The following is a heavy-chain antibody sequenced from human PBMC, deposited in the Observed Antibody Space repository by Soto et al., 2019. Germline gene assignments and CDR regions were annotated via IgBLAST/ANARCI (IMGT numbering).Heavy chain of an antibody. CDR3: ARDADASGWYHYGMDV. CDR2: IKQDGSEK. J-gene: IGHJ6*02. CDR1: GFTLSSYW. V-gene: IGHV3-7*01. D-gene: IGHD6-19*01. Sequence: QPGGSLRLSCAASGFTLSSYWMNWVRQAPGKGLEWVANIKQDGSEKYYVDSVKGRFIISRDNAKNSLYLQVNSLRDEDTAVYYCARDADASGWYHYGMDVWGQGTMVTVSS.